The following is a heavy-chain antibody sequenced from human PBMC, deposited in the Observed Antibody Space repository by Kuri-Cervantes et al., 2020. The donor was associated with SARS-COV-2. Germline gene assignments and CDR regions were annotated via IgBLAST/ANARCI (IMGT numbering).Heavy chain of an antibody. D-gene: IGHD3-3*01. CDR1: GGSISSYY. V-gene: IGHV4-59*12. J-gene: IGHJ6*02. CDR3: ARLGGGPMDV. CDR2: IYYSGST. Sequence: SETLSLTCTVSGGSISSYYWSWIRQPPGKGLECIGYIYYSGSTNYNPSLKSRVTISVDTSKNQSSLKLSSVTAADTAVYYCARLGGGPMDVWGQGTTVTVSS.